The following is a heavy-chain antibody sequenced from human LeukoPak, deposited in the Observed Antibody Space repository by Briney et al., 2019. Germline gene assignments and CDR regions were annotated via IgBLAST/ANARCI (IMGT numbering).Heavy chain of an antibody. CDR2: ISYDGSNE. Sequence: GGSLRLSCAASGFTFSSYVMHWVRQAPGKGLEWVAIISYDGSNEYYADSVKGRFTISRDNSKNTLYLQMNSLRAADTAVYYCARENSGSYYQFDYWGQGTLVTVSS. CDR1: GFTFSSYV. CDR3: ARENSGSYYQFDY. D-gene: IGHD1-26*01. V-gene: IGHV3-30*04. J-gene: IGHJ4*02.